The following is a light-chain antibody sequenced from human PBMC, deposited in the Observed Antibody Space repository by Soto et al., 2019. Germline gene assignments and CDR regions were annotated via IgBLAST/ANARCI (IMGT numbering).Light chain of an antibody. CDR2: EVT. CDR1: SSDVGDYNY. J-gene: IGLJ2*01. Sequence: QSALTQPPSASGSPGQSVTISCTGTSSDVGDYNYVSWFQQHPGKAPKLLIYEVTKRPSGVPARFSGSKSGNTASLTVSGLQAEDEADYYCNSYAGSNNVIFGGGTQLTVL. CDR3: NSYAGSNNVI. V-gene: IGLV2-8*01.